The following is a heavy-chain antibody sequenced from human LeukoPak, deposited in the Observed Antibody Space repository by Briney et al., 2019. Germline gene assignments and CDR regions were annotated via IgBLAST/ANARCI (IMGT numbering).Heavy chain of an antibody. J-gene: IGHJ4*02. CDR1: GFTFSSYS. CDR2: ISSSSSYI. V-gene: IGHV3-21*01. CDR3: ARDRKGLWSGYCYFDY. Sequence: PGGSLRLSCAASGFTFSSYSMNRVRQAPGKGLEWVSSISSSSSYIYYADSVKGRFTISRDNAKNSLYLQMNSLRAEDTAVYYCARDRKGLWSGYCYFDYWGQGTLVAVSS. D-gene: IGHD3-3*01.